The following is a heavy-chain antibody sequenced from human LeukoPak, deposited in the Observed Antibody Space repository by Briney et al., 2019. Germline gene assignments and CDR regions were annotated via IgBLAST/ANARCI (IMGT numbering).Heavy chain of an antibody. CDR2: IYYSGST. CDR1: GGSISSSSYY. D-gene: IGHD2-2*01. V-gene: IGHV4-39*07. CDR3: AREPLPDCSSTSCYEVMSWFDP. Sequence: PSETLSLTCTVSGGSISSSSYYWGWIRQPPGKGLEWIGSIYYSGSTYYNPSLKSRVTISVDTSKNQFSLKLSSVTAADTAVYYCAREPLPDCSSTSCYEVMSWFDPWGQGTLVTVSS. J-gene: IGHJ5*02.